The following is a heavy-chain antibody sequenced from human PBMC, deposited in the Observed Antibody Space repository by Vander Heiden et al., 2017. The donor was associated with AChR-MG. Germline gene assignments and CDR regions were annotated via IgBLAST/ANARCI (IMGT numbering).Heavy chain of an antibody. CDR1: GFTFSSYS. V-gene: IGHV3-48*02. CDR2: ISSSSSTI. Sequence: EVQLVESGGGLVQPGGSLRLPCAASGFTFSSYSMNWVRQAPGKGLEWVSYISSSSSTIYYADSVKGRFTISRDNAKNSLYLQMNSLRDEDTAVYYCAREISYFDWLFQNRETNFDYWGQGTLVTVSS. D-gene: IGHD3-9*01. J-gene: IGHJ4*02. CDR3: AREISYFDWLFQNRETNFDY.